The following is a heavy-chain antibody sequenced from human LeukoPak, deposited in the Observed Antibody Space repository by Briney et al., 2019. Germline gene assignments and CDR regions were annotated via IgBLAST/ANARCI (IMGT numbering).Heavy chain of an antibody. CDR1: GGSISSSSYY. CDR3: ARDPIVVVTAISHDAFDI. J-gene: IGHJ3*02. D-gene: IGHD2-21*02. Sequence: SETLSLTCTVSGGSISSSSYYWGWIRQPPGKGLEWIGSIYYSGSTYYNPSLKSRVTISVDTSKNQFSLKLSSVTAADTAVYYCARDPIVVVTAISHDAFDIWGQGTMVTVSS. V-gene: IGHV4-39*07. CDR2: IYYSGST.